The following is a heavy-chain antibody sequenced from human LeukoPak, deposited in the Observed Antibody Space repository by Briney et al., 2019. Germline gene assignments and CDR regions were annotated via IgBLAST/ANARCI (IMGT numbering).Heavy chain of an antibody. V-gene: IGHV3-7*04. Sequence: GGSLRLSCAASVFTFSNNWMNWVRQAPGKGLEWVANIKQDGSKKCYVESVKGRFTISRDNAKNSLYLQMNSLRVEDTAVYYCARGFNPDYWGQGTLVTVSS. CDR1: VFTFSNNW. CDR3: ARGFNPDY. J-gene: IGHJ4*02. CDR2: IKQDGSKK.